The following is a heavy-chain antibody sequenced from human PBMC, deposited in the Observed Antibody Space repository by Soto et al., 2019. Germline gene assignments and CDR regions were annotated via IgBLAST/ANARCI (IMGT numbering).Heavy chain of an antibody. D-gene: IGHD3-10*01. CDR2: IIPNVDAA. CDR1: GGTFNNYA. V-gene: IGHV1-69*12. J-gene: IGHJ6*02. Sequence: QFQLVQSGAEVKKPGSSVKVSCKASGGTFNNYAISWVRQAPGQGLELVGGIIPNVDAANYAQNFQGRVTIAADESAGTAYMELSRLRSEDTAVYYCAKGSYYDARSAYDTPGFYYNYFGLAVWGQGTTVTVSS. CDR3: AKGSYYDARSAYDTPGFYYNYFGLAV.